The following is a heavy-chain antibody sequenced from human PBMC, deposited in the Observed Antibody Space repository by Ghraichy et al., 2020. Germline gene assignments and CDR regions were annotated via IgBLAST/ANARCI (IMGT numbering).Heavy chain of an antibody. CDR1: GFTFSSYS. CDR3: AKIAVPDPFDY. CDR2: ISSSSSHI. J-gene: IGHJ4*02. Sequence: GESLNISCAASGFTFSSYSMNWVRQAPGKGLEWVSSISSSSSHIHSVASVKGRFTISRDNAKNSLYLQMNSLRVEDTAVYYCAKIAVPDPFDYWGQGNLVTVTS. V-gene: IGHV3-21*01. D-gene: IGHD6-19*01.